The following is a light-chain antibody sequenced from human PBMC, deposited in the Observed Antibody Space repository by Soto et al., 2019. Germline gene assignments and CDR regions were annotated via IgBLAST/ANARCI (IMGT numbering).Light chain of an antibody. CDR2: GAT. Sequence: EIVLTQSPDTLSLFPGERATISCRASQSVSSTYLAWYQQKLGQAPRLLIFGATSSATGIPDRFSGSGSGTDFTLTISGLEPEDFAVYYCQQYGSSRWTFGQGTKVEIK. CDR1: QSVSSTY. J-gene: IGKJ1*01. CDR3: QQYGSSRWT. V-gene: IGKV3-20*01.